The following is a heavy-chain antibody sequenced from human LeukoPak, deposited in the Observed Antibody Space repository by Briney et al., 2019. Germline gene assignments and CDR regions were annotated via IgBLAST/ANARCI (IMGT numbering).Heavy chain of an antibody. D-gene: IGHD2-15*01. J-gene: IGHJ4*02. CDR1: GISFRNYA. CDR2: LRGNDET. Sequence: GGSLRLSCVASGISFRNYAMSWVRQAPARGPEWVSSLRGNDETFYADSVKGRFTLSTDDSRNTVFIQLNNLRVEDTAIYYCARGSCVADPDVVRWGQGTQVTVSS. V-gene: IGHV3-23*01. CDR3: ARGSCVADPDVVR.